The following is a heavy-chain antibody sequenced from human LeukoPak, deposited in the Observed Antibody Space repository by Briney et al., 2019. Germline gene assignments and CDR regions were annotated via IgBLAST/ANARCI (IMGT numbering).Heavy chain of an antibody. CDR2: INHSGST. D-gene: IGHD3-9*01. V-gene: IGHV4-34*01. CDR3: ARSILRYFDWLSNDFDY. J-gene: IGHJ4*02. CDR1: GGSFSGYY. Sequence: SETLSLICAVYGGSFSGYYWSWIRQPPGKGLEWIGEINHSGSTNYNPSLKSRVTISVDTSKNQFSLKLSSVTAADTAVYYCARSILRYFDWLSNDFDYWGQGTLVTVSS.